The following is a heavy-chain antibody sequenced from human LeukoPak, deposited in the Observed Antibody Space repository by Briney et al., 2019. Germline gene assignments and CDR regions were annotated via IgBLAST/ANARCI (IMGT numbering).Heavy chain of an antibody. J-gene: IGHJ3*02. CDR3: ARDLPYRNRYAFDI. D-gene: IGHD3-16*02. CDR1: GGSISSYY. V-gene: IGHV4-59*01. CDR2: IYYSGST. Sequence: SETPSLTCTVSGGSISSYYWSWIRQPPGKGLEWIGYIYYSGSTNYNPSLKSRVTISVDTSKNQFSLKLSSVTAADTAVYYCARDLPYRNRYAFDIWGQGTMVTVSS.